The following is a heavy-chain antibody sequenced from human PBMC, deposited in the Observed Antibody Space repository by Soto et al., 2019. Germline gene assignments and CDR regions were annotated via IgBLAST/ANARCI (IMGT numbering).Heavy chain of an antibody. D-gene: IGHD5-18*01. V-gene: IGHV1-46*01. CDR1: GYTFTHYY. Sequence: SAEVSFKASGYTFTHYYIHWVRQAPGQGLEWMGIINPNGGITTYAQKFRAGFSMTRDTSTSTVYLELSSLRSEDSAVYYCATSVNSAMAFDYWGQGTLVTVSS. J-gene: IGHJ4*02. CDR3: ATSVNSAMAFDY. CDR2: INPNGGIT.